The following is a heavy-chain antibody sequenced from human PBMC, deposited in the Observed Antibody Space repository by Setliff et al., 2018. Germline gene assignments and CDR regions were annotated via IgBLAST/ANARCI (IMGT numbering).Heavy chain of an antibody. V-gene: IGHV4-59*01. CDR3: ARGGTYRYFDY. CDR1: GGSFSNYY. J-gene: IGHJ4*02. CDR2: VYYSGAA. Sequence: SETLSLTCVVYGGSFSNYYWSWIRQPPGKGLEFIGYVYYSGAAKYDPSLKSRVTMSVDTSKTQFSLKLNSMTTADTAVYCARGGTYRYFDYWGQGTLVTVSS.